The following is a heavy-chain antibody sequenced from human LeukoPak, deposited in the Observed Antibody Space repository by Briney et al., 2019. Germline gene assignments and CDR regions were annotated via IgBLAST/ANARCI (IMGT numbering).Heavy chain of an antibody. CDR3: ARGRPMILVYDAFDI. CDR1: GFTFSSYS. V-gene: IGHV3-48*01. D-gene: IGHD3-22*01. Sequence: PGGSLRLSCAASGFTFSSYSMNWVRQAPGKGLEWVSYISSSSSTIYYADSVKGRFTISRDNSKNTLYLQVNSLRAEDTAVYYCARGRPMILVYDAFDIWGQGTMVTVSS. CDR2: ISSSSSTI. J-gene: IGHJ3*02.